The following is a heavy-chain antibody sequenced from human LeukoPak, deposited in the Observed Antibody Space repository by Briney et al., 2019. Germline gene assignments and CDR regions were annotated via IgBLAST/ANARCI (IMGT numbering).Heavy chain of an antibody. J-gene: IGHJ4*02. CDR3: ARDGREIGAESGSWYLPFDS. Sequence: SETLSLTCAVYGGSFSGYYWSWIRQPPGKGLEWIGEINHSGSTNYNPSLKSRVTISVDTSKNQFSLKLSSVTAADTAVYYCARDGREIGAESGSWYLPFDSWGRGTLVTVSS. CDR2: INHSGST. V-gene: IGHV4-34*01. D-gene: IGHD6-13*01. CDR1: GGSFSGYY.